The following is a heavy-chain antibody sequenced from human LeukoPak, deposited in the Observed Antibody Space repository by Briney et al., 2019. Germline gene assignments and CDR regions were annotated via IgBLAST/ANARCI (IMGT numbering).Heavy chain of an antibody. V-gene: IGHV3-21*01. CDR3: AKGSTFGGLIVRYFDL. CDR1: GFTFSSYT. D-gene: IGHD3-16*02. CDR2: SSSSSI. J-gene: IGHJ2*01. Sequence: GGSLRLSCAASGFTFSSYTMSSSSSSIYYADSLKGRFTISRDNAKKSLYLQMNSLRPEDMALYYCAKGSTFGGLIVRYFDLWGRGTLVTVSS.